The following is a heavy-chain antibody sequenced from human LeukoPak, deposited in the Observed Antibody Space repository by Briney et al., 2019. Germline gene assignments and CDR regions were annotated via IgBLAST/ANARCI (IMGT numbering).Heavy chain of an antibody. J-gene: IGHJ6*03. D-gene: IGHD3-3*01. Sequence: PSETLSLTCTVSGGSISSYYWSWIRQPPGKGLEWIGYIYTSGSTNYNPSLKSRVTISVDTSKNQFSLRLSSVTAADTAVYYCARLGQLRLGGRSYYYYYMDVWGKGTTVTVSS. CDR1: GGSISSYY. CDR3: ARLGQLRLGGRSYYYYYMDV. V-gene: IGHV4-4*09. CDR2: IYTSGST.